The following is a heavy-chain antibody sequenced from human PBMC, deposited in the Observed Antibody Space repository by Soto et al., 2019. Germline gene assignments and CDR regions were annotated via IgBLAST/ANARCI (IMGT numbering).Heavy chain of an antibody. Sequence: GGSLRLSCAASGFTFSSYAMSWVRQAPGKGLEWVSAISGSGGSTYYADSVKGRFTISRDNSKNTLYLQMNSLRAEDTAVYYCAKGAIATGEDYYYGMEVWGQGPTVTVFS. D-gene: IGHD2-21*01. CDR1: GFTFSSYA. CDR3: AKGAIATGEDYYYGMEV. J-gene: IGHJ6*02. V-gene: IGHV3-23*01. CDR2: ISGSGGST.